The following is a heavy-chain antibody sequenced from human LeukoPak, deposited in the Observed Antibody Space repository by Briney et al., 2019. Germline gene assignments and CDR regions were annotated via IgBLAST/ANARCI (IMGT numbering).Heavy chain of an antibody. CDR1: GYTFTSYA. V-gene: IGHV1-3*01. J-gene: IGHJ4*02. Sequence: ASVKVSCKASGYTFTSYAMHWVRQAPGQRLEWMGWINAGNGNTKYSQKFQGRVTITRDTSTSTVYMELSSLRSEDTAVYYCANDRDGYNLDYWGQGTLVTVSS. CDR3: ANDRDGYNLDY. D-gene: IGHD5-24*01. CDR2: INAGNGNT.